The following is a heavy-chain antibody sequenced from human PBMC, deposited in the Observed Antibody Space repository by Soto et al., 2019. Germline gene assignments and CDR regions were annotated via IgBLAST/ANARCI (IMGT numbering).Heavy chain of an antibody. CDR3: AGVTTEAHYFDH. D-gene: IGHD3-3*01. Sequence: GGSLRLSCAASGFIVSSNYMSWVRQAPGKGLEWVSVIYSGGSTYYADSVKGRFTISRDNSKNTLYLQMNSLRAEDTAVYYCAGVTTEAHYFDHWGQGTLVTVSS. J-gene: IGHJ4*02. V-gene: IGHV3-66*01. CDR1: GFIVSSNY. CDR2: IYSGGST.